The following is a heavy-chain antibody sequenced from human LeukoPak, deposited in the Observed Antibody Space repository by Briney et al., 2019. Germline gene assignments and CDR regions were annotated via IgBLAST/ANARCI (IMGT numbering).Heavy chain of an antibody. CDR3: ARADYDFWSGSSRGDAFDI. Sequence: GGSLRLSCAASGFTFSSYWMSWVRQAPGKGLEWVANIKQDGSEKYYVDSVKGRFTISRDNAKNSLYLQMNSLRAEDTAVYYCARADYDFWSGSSRGDAFDIWGQGTMATVSS. J-gene: IGHJ3*02. V-gene: IGHV3-7*01. CDR1: GFTFSSYW. D-gene: IGHD3-3*01. CDR2: IKQDGSEK.